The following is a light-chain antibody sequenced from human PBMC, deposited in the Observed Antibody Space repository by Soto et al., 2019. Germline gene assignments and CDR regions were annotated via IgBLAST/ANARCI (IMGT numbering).Light chain of an antibody. CDR3: QQRSNWPLT. CDR1: QSVRTN. Sequence: EIVLTQSPATLSLSPGERATLSCRASQSVRTNLAWYQQKPGQAPRLLIYDASNRATGIPARFSGSGSGTAFTRTISSLEPEDFAVYYCQQRSNWPLTFGGGTKVEIK. J-gene: IGKJ4*01. V-gene: IGKV3-11*01. CDR2: DAS.